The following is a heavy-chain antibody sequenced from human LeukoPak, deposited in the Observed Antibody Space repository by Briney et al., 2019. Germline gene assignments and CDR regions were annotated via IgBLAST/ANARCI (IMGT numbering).Heavy chain of an antibody. J-gene: IGHJ5*02. CDR1: GFSVSDNY. D-gene: IGHD4-23*01. CDR2: LYSGGGT. Sequence: PGGSLRLSCAASGFSVSDNYMSWVRQAPGKGLEWVSSLYSGGGTYYPDSVQGRFTISRDNSKNTLFLQMNSLRPDDTAVYFCARITGVHFDPWGQGTLVTVSS. V-gene: IGHV3-66*02. CDR3: ARITGVHFDP.